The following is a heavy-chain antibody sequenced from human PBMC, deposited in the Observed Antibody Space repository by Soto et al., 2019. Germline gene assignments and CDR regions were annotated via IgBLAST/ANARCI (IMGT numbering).Heavy chain of an antibody. CDR3: ARRTSTQQLESHFDY. D-gene: IGHD6-13*01. CDR1: GYSFTSYW. J-gene: IGHJ4*02. Sequence: PGESLKISCKGSGYSFTSYWIGWVRQMPGKGLEWMGIIYPGDSDTRYSPSFQGQVTISADKSISTAYLQWSSLKASDTAMYCCARRTSTQQLESHFDYWGQGTLVTVSS. CDR2: IYPGDSDT. V-gene: IGHV5-51*01.